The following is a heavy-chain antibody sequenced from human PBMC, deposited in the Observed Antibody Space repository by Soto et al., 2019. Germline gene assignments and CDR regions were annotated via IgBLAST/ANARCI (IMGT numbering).Heavy chain of an antibody. CDR2: ISGSGGST. J-gene: IGHJ4*02. V-gene: IGHV3-23*01. Sequence: GGSLRLSCAASGFTFSSYAMSWVRQAPGKGLEWVSAISGSGGSTYYADSVKGRFTISKDNSKNTLYLQMNSLRAEDTAVYYCAKDGLAAAGTDYFDYWGQGTLVTVSS. CDR1: GFTFSSYA. D-gene: IGHD6-13*01. CDR3: AKDGLAAAGTDYFDY.